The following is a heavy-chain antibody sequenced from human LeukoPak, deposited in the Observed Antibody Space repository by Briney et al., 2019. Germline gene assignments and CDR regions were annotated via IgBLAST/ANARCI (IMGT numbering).Heavy chain of an antibody. V-gene: IGHV3-23*01. CDR2: IVASSGST. Sequence: GGSLRLSCVASGFSFSNYAMSWVRQAPGKGLEWVSLIVASSGSTFYADSVKGRFTISRDKSKNTLYLQMSSLRAEDTAVYYCARGGYDYVEIGYFDYWGQGALVTVSS. CDR3: ARGGYDYVEIGYFDY. D-gene: IGHD5-12*01. J-gene: IGHJ4*02. CDR1: GFSFSNYA.